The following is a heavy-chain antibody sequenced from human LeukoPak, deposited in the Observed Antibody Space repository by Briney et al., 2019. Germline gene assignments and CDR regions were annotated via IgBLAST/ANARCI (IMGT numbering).Heavy chain of an antibody. J-gene: IGHJ6*03. CDR2: IYYSGST. D-gene: IGHD6-19*01. CDR1: GGSISSYY. CDR3: ANYPHGSGWYVGDYYYMDV. V-gene: IGHV4-59*01. Sequence: SETLSLTCTVSGGSISSYYWSWIRQPPGKGLEWIGYIYYSGSTNYNPSLRSRVTISLDTSKNQFSLKLSSVTAADTAVYYCANYPHGSGWYVGDYYYMDVWGKGTTVTVSS.